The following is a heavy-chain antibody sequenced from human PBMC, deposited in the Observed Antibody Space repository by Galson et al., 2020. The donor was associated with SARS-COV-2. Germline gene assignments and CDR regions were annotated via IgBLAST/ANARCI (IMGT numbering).Heavy chain of an antibody. V-gene: IGHV3-30*10. D-gene: IGHD3-16*01. CDR2: MSHDGSDK. CDR3: VRGGEEGGFDY. Sequence: GESLKISCAASGFTFNTYAMHWVRQAPGKGLEWLTVMSHDGSDKYYTDSVKDRFTISRDNSKKTLFLQMNSLRVEDTAVFYCVRGGEEGGFDYWGQGVLVTVSS. CDR1: GFTFNTYA. J-gene: IGHJ4*02.